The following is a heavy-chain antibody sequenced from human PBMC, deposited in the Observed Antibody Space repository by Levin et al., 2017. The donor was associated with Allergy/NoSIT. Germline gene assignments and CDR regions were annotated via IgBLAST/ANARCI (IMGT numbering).Heavy chain of an antibody. J-gene: IGHJ3*02. CDR2: IIPIFGTA. V-gene: IGHV1-69*06. CDR1: GGTFSSYA. CDR3: ARSRSPMRYSGSYPLEHAFDI. D-gene: IGHD1-26*01. Sequence: SVKVSCKASGGTFSSYAISWVRQAPGQGLEWMGGIIPIFGTANYAQKFQGRVTITADKSTSTAYMELSSLRSEDTAVYYCARSRSPMRYSGSYPLEHAFDIWGQGTMVTVSS.